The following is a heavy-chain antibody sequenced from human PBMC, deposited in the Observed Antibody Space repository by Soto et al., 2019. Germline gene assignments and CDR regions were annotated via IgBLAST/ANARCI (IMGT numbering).Heavy chain of an antibody. D-gene: IGHD2-15*01. Sequence: AVKVSCNASGDTFTSSGISWVRQAPGQGLEWVGWISPYNYNTKYAEKLQDRVLMTTDTSTSTVYMDLRSLRSDYTAMYYFARVAFSCSAPQDYWGPGTVDAVT. CDR3: ARVAFSCSAPQDY. CDR2: ISPYNYNT. V-gene: IGHV1-18*01. J-gene: IGHJ4*02. CDR1: GDTFTSSG.